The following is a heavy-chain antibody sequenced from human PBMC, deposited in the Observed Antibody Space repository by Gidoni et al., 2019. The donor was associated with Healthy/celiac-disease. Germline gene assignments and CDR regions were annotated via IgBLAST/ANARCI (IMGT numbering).Heavy chain of an antibody. V-gene: IGHV3-74*01. Sequence: SVKGRFTISRDNAKNTLYLQMNSLRAEDTAVYYCAKGPPTSNWGQGTLVTVSS. J-gene: IGHJ4*02. CDR3: AKGPPTSN.